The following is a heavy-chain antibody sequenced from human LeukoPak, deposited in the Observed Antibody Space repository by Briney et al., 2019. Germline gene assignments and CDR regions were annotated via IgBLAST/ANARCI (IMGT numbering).Heavy chain of an antibody. D-gene: IGHD1-26*01. Sequence: GGSLRLSCSTSGFTFSNHFMHWVRQAPGKGLEWVSTISGGGGSTYYADSVKGRFTISRDNSKNTLYLQVNSLRAEDTAVYYCAKGGKWDVTPFDYWGQGTLVTVSS. CDR1: GFTFSNHF. CDR3: AKGGKWDVTPFDY. J-gene: IGHJ4*02. CDR2: ISGGGGST. V-gene: IGHV3-23*01.